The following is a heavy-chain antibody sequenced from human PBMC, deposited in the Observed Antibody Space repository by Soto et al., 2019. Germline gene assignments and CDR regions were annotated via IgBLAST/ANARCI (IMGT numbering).Heavy chain of an antibody. J-gene: IGHJ4*02. CDR2: IKSKAHGGTT. CDR1: DFILSDAW. V-gene: IGHV3-15*07. Sequence: EVQLEESGGGLIKPGESLTLSCAASDFILSDAWMKWVRQAPGKGLEWVGRIKSKAHGGTTDYAARLKGRITILRDDSKNTLYLQMNSLQTEDTARYYCASYRDSSGLRRYGYWGQGALVTVSS. CDR3: ASYRDSSGLRRYGY. D-gene: IGHD3-22*01.